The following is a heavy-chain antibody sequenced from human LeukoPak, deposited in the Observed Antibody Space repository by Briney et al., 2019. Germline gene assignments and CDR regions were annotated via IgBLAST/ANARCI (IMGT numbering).Heavy chain of an antibody. D-gene: IGHD3-10*01. Sequence: ASVKVSCKASGYTFTNYDINWVRQATGQGLEWMGWMNPNSGNTGYAQKFQGRVTMTRNTSISTAYMELSSLRSEDTAVYYCAVYYYGSGSYKFDHWGQGTLVTVSS. CDR3: AVYYYGSGSYKFDH. V-gene: IGHV1-8*01. CDR1: GYTFTNYD. CDR2: MNPNSGNT. J-gene: IGHJ4*02.